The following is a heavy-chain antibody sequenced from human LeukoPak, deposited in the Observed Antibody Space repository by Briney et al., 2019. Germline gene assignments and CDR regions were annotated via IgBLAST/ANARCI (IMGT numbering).Heavy chain of an antibody. CDR2: INHSGST. Sequence: SETLSLTCAVYGGSFSGYYWSWIRQPPGKGLEWIGEINHSGSTNYNPSLKSRVTISVDTSKNQFSLKLSSVTAADTAVYYCAGDYGSGSPGFDPWGQGTLVTVSS. CDR1: GGSFSGYY. CDR3: AGDYGSGSPGFDP. J-gene: IGHJ5*02. D-gene: IGHD3-10*01. V-gene: IGHV4-34*01.